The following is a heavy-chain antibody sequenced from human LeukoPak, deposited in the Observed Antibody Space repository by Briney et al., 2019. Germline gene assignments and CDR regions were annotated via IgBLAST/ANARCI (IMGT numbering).Heavy chain of an antibody. V-gene: IGHV3-21*01. D-gene: IGHD3-10*01. CDR2: ISSSSSYI. Sequence: GGSLRLSCAASGFTFSSYSMNWVRQAPGKGLEWDSSISSSSSYIYYADSVKGRFTISRDNAKNSLYLQMNSLRAEDTAVYYCARDSDGNFDYWGQGTLVTVSS. CDR3: ARDSDGNFDY. CDR1: GFTFSSYS. J-gene: IGHJ4*02.